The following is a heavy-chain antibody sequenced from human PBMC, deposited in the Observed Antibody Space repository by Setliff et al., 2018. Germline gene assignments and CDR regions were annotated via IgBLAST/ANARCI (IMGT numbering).Heavy chain of an antibody. CDR2: ISAYNGDT. V-gene: IGHV1-18*01. CDR1: SYTFSSYG. CDR3: ARDVSLWPSNAFDT. J-gene: IGHJ3*02. Sequence: ASVKVSCKASSYTFSSYGISWVRQAPGQGLEWMGWISAYNGDTNYAQNLQGRVTMTTDTSTSTAYMELRSLRSDDTAVYYCARDVSLWPSNAFDTWGPGTVVTVSS. D-gene: IGHD2-21*01.